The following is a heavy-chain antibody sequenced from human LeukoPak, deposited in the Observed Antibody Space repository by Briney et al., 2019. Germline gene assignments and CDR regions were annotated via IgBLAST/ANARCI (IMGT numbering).Heavy chain of an antibody. CDR3: ARGNYDILTGYYEG. V-gene: IGHV4-39*07. Sequence: SETLSLTCTVSGGSISSSSYYWGWIRQPPGKGLEWIGSIYYSGSTNYNPSLKSRVTMSVDTSKNQFSLKLSSVTAADTAVYYCARGNYDILTGYYEGWGQGTLVTVSS. CDR2: IYYSGST. CDR1: GGSISSSSYY. J-gene: IGHJ4*02. D-gene: IGHD3-9*01.